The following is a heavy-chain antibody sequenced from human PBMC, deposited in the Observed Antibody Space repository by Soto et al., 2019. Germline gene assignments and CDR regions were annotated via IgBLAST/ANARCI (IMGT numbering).Heavy chain of an antibody. J-gene: IGHJ4*02. CDR3: AKDRYSSTAAGISFDY. CDR1: GFTFSSYA. D-gene: IGHD6-13*01. V-gene: IGHV3-23*01. CDR2: ISGSGGST. Sequence: GGSLRLSCAASGFTFSSYAMSWVRQAPGKGLEWVSAISGSGGSTYYADSVKGRFTISRDNSKNTLYLQMNSLRAEDTAVYYCAKDRYSSTAAGISFDYWGQGTLVTVS.